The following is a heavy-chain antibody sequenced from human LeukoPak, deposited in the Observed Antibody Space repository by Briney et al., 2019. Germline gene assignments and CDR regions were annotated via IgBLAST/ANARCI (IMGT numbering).Heavy chain of an antibody. D-gene: IGHD5/OR15-5a*01. V-gene: IGHV4-59*12. CDR1: GGSTTSYY. Sequence: SETLSLTCLVSGGSTTSYYWSWIRQPPGKGLEWIGDIYYSGSTNYNPSLKSRVTISVDTSKNQFSLKLSSVTAADTAVYYCARGRGLGYWGQGTLVTVSS. CDR3: ARGRGLGY. J-gene: IGHJ4*02. CDR2: IYYSGST.